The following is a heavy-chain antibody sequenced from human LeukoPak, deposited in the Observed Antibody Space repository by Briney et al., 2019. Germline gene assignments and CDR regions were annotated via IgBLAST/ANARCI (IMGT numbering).Heavy chain of an antibody. CDR3: ARHRASADELTWFDP. V-gene: IGHV1-69*13. Sequence: GASVKVSCKASGYTFTSYAINWVRQTPGHGLEWMGMIIPLFAKPKYAQKFQGRLTISADDSITTAYMELDNLRSDDTAVYYCARHRASADELTWFDPWGQGTRVTVSS. CDR2: IIPLFAKP. J-gene: IGHJ5*02. CDR1: GYTFTSYA. D-gene: IGHD1-7*01.